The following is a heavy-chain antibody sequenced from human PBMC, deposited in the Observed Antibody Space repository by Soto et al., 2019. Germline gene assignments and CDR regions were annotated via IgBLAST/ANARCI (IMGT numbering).Heavy chain of an antibody. Sequence: QVQLVQSGAEVKKPGASVKVSCKASGYTFSSYAITWVRQAPGQGLEWMAWISAYSGNTNYAQKFQGRVTMTTDTSTNTAHMERRSLSSDDTAVYYCAGDSPPSDYWGQGTLVTVSS. CDR3: AGDSPPSDY. J-gene: IGHJ4*02. CDR2: ISAYSGNT. V-gene: IGHV1-18*01. CDR1: GYTFSSYA.